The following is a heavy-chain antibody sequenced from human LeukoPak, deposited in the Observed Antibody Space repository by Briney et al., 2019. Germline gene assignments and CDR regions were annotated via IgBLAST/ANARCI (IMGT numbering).Heavy chain of an antibody. CDR2: IYYSGST. CDR1: GGSISSGDYY. J-gene: IGHJ4*02. CDR3: ARAPPLRALDTATVPL. Sequence: MSSETLSLTCTVSGGSISSGDYYWSWIRQPPGKGLEWIGYIYYSGSTYYNPSLKSRVTISVDTSKNQFSLKLSSVTAADTAVYYCARAPPLRALDTATVPLWGQGTLVTVSS. D-gene: IGHD5-18*01. V-gene: IGHV4-30-4*01.